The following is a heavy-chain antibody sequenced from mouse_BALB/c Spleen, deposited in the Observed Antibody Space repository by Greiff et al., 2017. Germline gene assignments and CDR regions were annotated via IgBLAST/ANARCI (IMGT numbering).Heavy chain of an antibody. V-gene: IGHV5-6-5*01. CDR3: ARDTTVDWYFDV. CDR1: GFTFSSYA. D-gene: IGHD1-1*01. J-gene: IGHJ1*01. CDR2: ISSGGST. Sequence: EVQVVESGGGLVKPGGSLKLSCAASGFTFSSYAMSWVRRTPEKRLEWVASISSGGSTYYPDSVKGRFTISRDNARNILYLQMSSLRSEDTAMYYCARDTTVDWYFDVWGAGTTVTVSS.